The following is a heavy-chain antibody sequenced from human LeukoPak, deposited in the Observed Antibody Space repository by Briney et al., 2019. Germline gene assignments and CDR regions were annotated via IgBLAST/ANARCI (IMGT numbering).Heavy chain of an antibody. D-gene: IGHD3-3*01. CDR3: ARDQYYDFWSGYTVGSYFDY. CDR2: INHSGST. CDR1: GGSFSGYY. V-gene: IGHV4-34*01. J-gene: IGHJ4*02. Sequence: SETLSLTCAVYGGSFSGYYWSWIRQPPGKGLEWIGEINHSGSTNYNPSLKSRVTISVDTSKNQFSLKLSSVTAADTAVYYCARDQYYDFWSGYTVGSYFDYWGQGTLVTVSS.